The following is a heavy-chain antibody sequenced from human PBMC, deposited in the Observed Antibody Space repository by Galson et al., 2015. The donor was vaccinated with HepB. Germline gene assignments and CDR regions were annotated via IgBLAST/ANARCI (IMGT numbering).Heavy chain of an antibody. CDR1: GYTFTSYA. CDR3: ARDQVPIVGATFGAFDI. Sequence: SVKVSCKASGYTFTSYAMNWVRQAPGQGLEWMGWINTNTRNPTYAQGFTGRFVFSLDTSVSTAYLQISSLKAEDTAVYYCARDQVPIVGATFGAFDIWGQGTMVTVSS. J-gene: IGHJ3*02. V-gene: IGHV7-4-1*02. CDR2: INTNTRNP. D-gene: IGHD1-26*01.